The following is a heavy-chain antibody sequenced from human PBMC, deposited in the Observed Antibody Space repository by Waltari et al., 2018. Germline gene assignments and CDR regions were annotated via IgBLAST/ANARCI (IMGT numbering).Heavy chain of an antibody. CDR1: GFPVPTYW. D-gene: IGHD3-10*01. CDR3: IKDAYGPNDY. V-gene: IGHV3-74*01. CDR2: INPRGNVI. Sequence: EVQLVESGGGLVLPGGSLRLSCAASGFPVPTYWMHWVRQAPGKGLVWVSRINPRGNVINYADSVKGRFTISRDIAKNTLHLQMSSLRAEDTAIYYCIKDAYGPNDYWGQGALVTVSS. J-gene: IGHJ4*02.